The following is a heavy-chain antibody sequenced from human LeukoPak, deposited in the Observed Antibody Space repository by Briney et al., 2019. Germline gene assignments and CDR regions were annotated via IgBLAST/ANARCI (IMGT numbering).Heavy chain of an antibody. CDR3: ARDGGEMATSYYYYGMDV. CDR1: GGSISSYY. Sequence: SETLSLTCTVSGGSISSYYWSWIRQPPGKGLEWIGYIYYSGSTNYNPSLKSRVTISVDTSKNQFSLKLSSVTAADTAVYYCARDGGEMATSYYYYGMDVWGQGTTVTVSS. D-gene: IGHD5-24*01. V-gene: IGHV4-59*12. CDR2: IYYSGST. J-gene: IGHJ6*02.